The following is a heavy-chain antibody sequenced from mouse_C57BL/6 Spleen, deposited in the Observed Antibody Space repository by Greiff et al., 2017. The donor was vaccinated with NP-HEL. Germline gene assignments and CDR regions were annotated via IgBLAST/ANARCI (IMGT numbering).Heavy chain of an antibody. CDR3: ATGSSSYYTMDY. CDR1: GFTFSSYA. Sequence: EVKLVESGGGLVKPGGSLKLSCAASGFTFSSYAMSWVRQTPEKRLEWVATISDGGSYTYYPDNVKGRFTISRDNAKINLYLQMSHLKSEDTAMYYCATGSSSYYTMDYWGQGTSVTVSS. J-gene: IGHJ4*01. CDR2: ISDGGSYT. V-gene: IGHV5-4*03. D-gene: IGHD1-1*01.